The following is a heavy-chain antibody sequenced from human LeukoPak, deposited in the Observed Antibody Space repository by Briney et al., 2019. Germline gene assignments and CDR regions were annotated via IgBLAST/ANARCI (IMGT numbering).Heavy chain of an antibody. Sequence: SETLSLTCAVSGGSISSSNWWIWVRQPPEKGLEWIGEIYHTGSTNYNPSLKSRVTISVDTSKNQFSLKLSSVTAADTAVYYCARGPYTIYGYLRKGYYFDYWGQGTLVTVSS. CDR2: IYHTGST. V-gene: IGHV4-4*02. CDR1: GGSISSSNW. J-gene: IGHJ4*02. D-gene: IGHD5-18*01. CDR3: ARGPYTIYGYLRKGYYFDY.